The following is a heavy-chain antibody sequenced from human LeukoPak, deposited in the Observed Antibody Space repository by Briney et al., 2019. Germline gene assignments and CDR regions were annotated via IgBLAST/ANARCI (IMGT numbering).Heavy chain of an antibody. V-gene: IGHV4-39*07. CDR2: IYYSGST. Sequence: SETLSLTCTVSGGSISRSTYYWGWIRQPPGKGLEWIGSIYYSGSTYYNPSLKSRVTMSVDTSKNQFSLKLSSVTAADTAVYYCARGELSSGDWGQGTLVTVSS. CDR3: ARGELSSGD. J-gene: IGHJ4*02. CDR1: GGSISRSTYY. D-gene: IGHD3-16*02.